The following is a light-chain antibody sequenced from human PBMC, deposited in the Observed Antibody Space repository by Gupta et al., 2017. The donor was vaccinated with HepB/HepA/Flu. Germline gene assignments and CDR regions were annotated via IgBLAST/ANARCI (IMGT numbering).Light chain of an antibody. Sequence: DIQMTQSPSSLSASVGDRVTITCRASQGINNFLAWYQQKPGKVPKLLIYAASTLRSGVPSRFSGSGSGTDFTLTISSRQPEDVATYYCQKYNSAPQGTFGQGTKVEIK. V-gene: IGKV1-27*01. CDR1: QGINNF. CDR3: QKYNSAPQGT. CDR2: AAS. J-gene: IGKJ1*01.